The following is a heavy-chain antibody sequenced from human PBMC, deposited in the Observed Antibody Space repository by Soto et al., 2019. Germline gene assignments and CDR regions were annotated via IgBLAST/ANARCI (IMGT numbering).Heavy chain of an antibody. Sequence: QVQLQESGPGLVKPSQTLSLTCTVSGGSISSGGYYWSWIRQHPGKGLEWIGYIYYSGSTYYNPYLKSRVTISVDTSKNQFSLKLSSVTAADTAVYYCARGSNYYDSSGYYYRAFDIWGQGTMVTVSS. CDR3: ARGSNYYDSSGYYYRAFDI. V-gene: IGHV4-31*03. D-gene: IGHD3-22*01. J-gene: IGHJ3*02. CDR1: GGSISSGGYY. CDR2: IYYSGST.